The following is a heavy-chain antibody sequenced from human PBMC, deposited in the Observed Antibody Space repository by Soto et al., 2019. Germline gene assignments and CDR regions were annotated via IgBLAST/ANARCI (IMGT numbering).Heavy chain of an antibody. CDR3: ARGLVESVSLYNWNYLYYYYMDV. CDR1: GFTVSSYA. D-gene: IGHD1-7*01. Sequence: GGSLRLSCAASGFTVSSYAMHWVRQAPGKGLEYVSAISSNGGSTNYANSVKGGLTISRDNSKNTLYLQMGSLRAEDMAVYYCARGLVESVSLYNWNYLYYYYMDVWGKGTTVTVSS. J-gene: IGHJ6*03. CDR2: ISSNGGST. V-gene: IGHV3-64*01.